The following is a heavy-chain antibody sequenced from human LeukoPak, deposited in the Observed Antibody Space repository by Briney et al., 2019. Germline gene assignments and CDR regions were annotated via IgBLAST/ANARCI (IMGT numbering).Heavy chain of an antibody. CDR2: IYSGGST. Sequence: GGSLRLSCVASGFTVSSNYMSWVRQAPGKGLEWVSVIYSGGSTYYADSVKGRFTISRHNSKNTLYLQMNSLRAEDTAVYYCARGTRNYYDGSGYDYWGQGTLVTVSS. CDR1: GFTVSSNY. V-gene: IGHV3-53*04. CDR3: ARGTRNYYDGSGYDY. D-gene: IGHD3-22*01. J-gene: IGHJ4*02.